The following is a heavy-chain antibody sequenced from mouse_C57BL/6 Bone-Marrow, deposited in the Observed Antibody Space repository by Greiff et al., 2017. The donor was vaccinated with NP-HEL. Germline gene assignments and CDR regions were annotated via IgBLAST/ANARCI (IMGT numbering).Heavy chain of an antibody. V-gene: IGHV5-17*01. CDR2: ISSGSSTI. J-gene: IGHJ2*01. CDR3: ARGNY. Sequence: EVHLVESGGGLVKPGGSLKLSCAASGSTFSDYGMHWVRQAPEKGLEWVAYISSGSSTIYYADTVKGRFTISRDNAKNTLFLQMTSLRSEDTAMYYCARGNYWGQGTTLTVSS. CDR1: GSTFSDYG.